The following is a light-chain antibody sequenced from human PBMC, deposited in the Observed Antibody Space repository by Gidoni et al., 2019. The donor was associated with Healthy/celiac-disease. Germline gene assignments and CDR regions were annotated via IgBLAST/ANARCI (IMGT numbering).Light chain of an antibody. CDR2: DVS. V-gene: IGLV2-14*03. CDR1: SSDLGVYNY. CDR3: SSYTSSSTLV. J-gene: IGLJ2*01. Sequence: QSALTQPASVSGSPVQSITISCTGTSSDLGVYNYVSWYQQHPGKAPKLMIYDVSNRPSAVSNRFSGSKSGNTASLTISGLQAEDEADYYCSSYTSSSTLVFGGGTKLTVL.